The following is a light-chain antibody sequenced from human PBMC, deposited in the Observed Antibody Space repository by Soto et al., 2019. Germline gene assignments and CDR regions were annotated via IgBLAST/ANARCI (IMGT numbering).Light chain of an antibody. V-gene: IGLV2-23*01. J-gene: IGLJ1*01. CDR3: CSYAGSRTYV. CDR1: SSDVGSYNL. CDR2: EGS. Sequence: QSALTQPASVSGSPGQSITISCTGTSSDVGSYNLVSWYQQHPGKAPKLMIYEGSKRPSGVSNRFSGSKSGNTASLTISGLQAEDEADYYCCSYAGSRTYVFGTGTKVTVI.